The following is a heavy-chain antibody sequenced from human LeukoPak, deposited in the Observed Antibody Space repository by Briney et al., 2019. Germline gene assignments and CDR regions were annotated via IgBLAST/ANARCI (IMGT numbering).Heavy chain of an antibody. Sequence: PGGSLRLSCAASGFTFSSYAMSWVRQAPGQGLEWVSAISGSAGSTYYADSVKGRFTISRDNSKNTLYLQMNSLRAEDTAVYYCAKGSPAAIVYFGYWGQGTLVTVSS. V-gene: IGHV3-23*01. D-gene: IGHD2-2*01. CDR1: GFTFSSYA. CDR3: AKGSPAAIVYFGY. J-gene: IGHJ4*02. CDR2: ISGSAGST.